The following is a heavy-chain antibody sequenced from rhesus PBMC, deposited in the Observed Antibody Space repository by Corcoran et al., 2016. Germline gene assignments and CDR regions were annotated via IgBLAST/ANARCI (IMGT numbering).Heavy chain of an antibody. V-gene: IGHV4-147*01. CDR2: IEGGRRST. CDR1: GGSISSSY. J-gene: IGHJ4*01. D-gene: IGHD5-36*02. CDR3: ARRLATVTLSYFDY. Sequence: QLQLQESGPGLVKPSETLSLTCAVSGGSISSSYWSWIRQAPGQGLEWIGYIEGGRRSTSYNPSLKSRVTSSTDTSKNQFSLKLSSVTAADTAVYYCARRLATVTLSYFDYWGQGVLVTVSS.